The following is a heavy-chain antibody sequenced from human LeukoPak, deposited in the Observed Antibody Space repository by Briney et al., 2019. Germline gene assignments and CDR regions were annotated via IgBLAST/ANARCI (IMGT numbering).Heavy chain of an antibody. CDR3: ARGSGYSYGYSNYYYYYYMDV. Sequence: SETLSLTCTVSGGSISSSSYYWGWIRQPPGKGLDWIGNVYYSGSTNYNPSLKSRVTISVDTSKNQFSLRLSSVTAADTAVYYCARGSGYSYGYSNYYYYYYMDVWGKGTTVTVSS. D-gene: IGHD5-18*01. CDR2: VYYSGST. J-gene: IGHJ6*03. CDR1: GGSISSSSYY. V-gene: IGHV4-39*07.